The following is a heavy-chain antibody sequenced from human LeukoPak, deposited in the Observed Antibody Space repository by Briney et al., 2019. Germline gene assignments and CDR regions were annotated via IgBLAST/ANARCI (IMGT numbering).Heavy chain of an antibody. CDR3: ARVNINNWHSCDY. Sequence: PSETLSLTCAVSGGSISSNNWWGWVRQPPGKGLEWIGEIYHSGSPNYNPSLKSRVTISVDKSRNHFSLNLSSVTAADTAVYYCARVNINNWHSCDYWGQGTLVTVSS. V-gene: IGHV4-4*02. J-gene: IGHJ4*02. CDR1: GGSISSNNW. D-gene: IGHD1-1*01. CDR2: IYHSGSP.